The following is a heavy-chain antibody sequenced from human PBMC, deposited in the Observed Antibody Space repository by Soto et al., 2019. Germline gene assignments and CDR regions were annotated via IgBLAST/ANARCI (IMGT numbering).Heavy chain of an antibody. Sequence: GGSLRLSCAASGFTFSSYAMHWVRQAPGKGLEWVAVISYDGSNKYYADSVKGRFTISRDNSKNTLYLQMNSLRAEDTAVYYCARGRSAGASDAFDIWGQGTMVTVSS. CDR3: ARGRSAGASDAFDI. J-gene: IGHJ3*02. D-gene: IGHD4-17*01. CDR2: ISYDGSNK. V-gene: IGHV3-30-3*01. CDR1: GFTFSSYA.